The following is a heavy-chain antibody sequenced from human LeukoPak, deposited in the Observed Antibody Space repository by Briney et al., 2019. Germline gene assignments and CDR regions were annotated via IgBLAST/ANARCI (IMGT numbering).Heavy chain of an antibody. CDR1: GGPFSGYY. D-gene: IGHD2-15*01. CDR2: INHSGST. V-gene: IGHV4-34*01. J-gene: IGHJ3*02. Sequence: SETLSLTCAVYGGPFSGYYWSWIRQPPGKGLEWIGEINHSGSTNYNPSLKSRVTISVDTSKNQFSLKLSSVTAADTAVYYCARDTPQGAFDIWGQGTMVTVSS. CDR3: ARDTPQGAFDI.